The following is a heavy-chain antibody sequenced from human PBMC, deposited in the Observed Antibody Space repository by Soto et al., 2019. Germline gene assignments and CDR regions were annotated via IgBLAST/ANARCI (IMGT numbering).Heavy chain of an antibody. V-gene: IGHV3-23*01. CDR3: AKGSGTGTTRLGAFDI. J-gene: IGHJ3*02. CDR2: ISDNGGTT. CDR1: GFTFRTYA. Sequence: EVQLLESGGGLVQPGGSLRLSCAASGFTFRTYAMTWVRQAPGKGLEWVSGISDNGGTTYYADSVKGRFTMSRDNSKSALYLQMNSLRAEDTALYYCAKGSGTGTTRLGAFDIWGQGTMVTVSS. D-gene: IGHD1-1*01.